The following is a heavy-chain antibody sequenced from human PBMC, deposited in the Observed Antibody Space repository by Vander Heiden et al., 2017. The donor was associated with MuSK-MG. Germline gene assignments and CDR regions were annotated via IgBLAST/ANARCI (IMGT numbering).Heavy chain of an antibody. CDR2: ISDDNGNT. Sequence: QVQLVQSGAEVKKPGASVKVSCRASGYTFTSYGISWVLQAPGQGLEWMGWISDDNGNTNYAQKLQGRVTMTTDTSTSTAYMELRSLRSDDTAVYYCARDRDTAMAYDAFDIWGQGTMVTVSS. CDR3: ARDRDTAMAYDAFDI. J-gene: IGHJ3*02. D-gene: IGHD5-18*01. V-gene: IGHV1-18*01. CDR1: GYTFTSYG.